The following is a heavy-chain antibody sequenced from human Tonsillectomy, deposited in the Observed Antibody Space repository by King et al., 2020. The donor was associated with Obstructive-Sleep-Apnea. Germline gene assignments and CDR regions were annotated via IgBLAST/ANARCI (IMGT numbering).Heavy chain of an antibody. J-gene: IGHJ3*02. CDR1: GFTFSDYY. CDR3: ASPLTPWEFVDAFDI. CDR2: ISSSGNTI. D-gene: IGHD3-10*01. Sequence: QVQLVESGGGLVKPGGSLRLSCAASGFTFSDYYMSWIRQAPGKGLEWVSYISSSGNTINYADSVKGRFTISRDNAKNSLYLQMNSLRAEDTAVYYCASPLTPWEFVDAFDIWGQGTMVTVSS. V-gene: IGHV3-11*01.